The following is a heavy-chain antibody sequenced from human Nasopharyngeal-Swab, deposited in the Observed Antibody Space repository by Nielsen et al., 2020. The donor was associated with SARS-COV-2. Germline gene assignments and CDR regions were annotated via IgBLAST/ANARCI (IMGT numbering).Heavy chain of an antibody. Sequence: WVRQAPGQGPEWLGLIIPSEGSTAYAQKFQGRVTMTRDTSTSTAYMELSSLRSDDTAVYFCARGAVHHMLDLWGQGTRVTGLL. CDR3: ARGAVHHMLDL. V-gene: IGHV1-46*01. CDR2: IIPSEGST. J-gene: IGHJ5*02. D-gene: IGHD3-16*01.